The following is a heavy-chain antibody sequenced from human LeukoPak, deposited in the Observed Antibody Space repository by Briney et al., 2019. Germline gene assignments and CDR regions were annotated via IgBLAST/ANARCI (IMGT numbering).Heavy chain of an antibody. CDR3: ARAHGATQARWYFDY. J-gene: IGHJ4*02. CDR1: GFTFSTYA. Sequence: GSLRLSCAASGFTFSTYAMHWVRQAPGKGLEWVAVISYDGSSKYYADSVKGRFTISRDNSKNTLYLQMNSLRAEDTAVYYCARAHGATQARWYFDYWGQGTLVTVSS. D-gene: IGHD1-26*01. V-gene: IGHV3-30*04. CDR2: ISYDGSSK.